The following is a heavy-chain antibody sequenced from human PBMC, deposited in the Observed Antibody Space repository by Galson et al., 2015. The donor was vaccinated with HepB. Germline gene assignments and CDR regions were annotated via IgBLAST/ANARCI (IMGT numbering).Heavy chain of an antibody. CDR3: ARDSGYYDSSGYCLD. CDR1: GYTFTSYG. D-gene: IGHD3-22*01. J-gene: IGHJ4*02. CDR2: ISAYNGNT. V-gene: IGHV1-18*01. Sequence: SGAEVKKPGASVKVSCKASGYTFTSYGISWVRQAPGQGLEWMGWISAYNGNTNYAQKLQGRVTMTRDTSTSTVYMELSSLRSEDTAVYYCARDSGYYDSSGYCLDWGQGTLVTVSS.